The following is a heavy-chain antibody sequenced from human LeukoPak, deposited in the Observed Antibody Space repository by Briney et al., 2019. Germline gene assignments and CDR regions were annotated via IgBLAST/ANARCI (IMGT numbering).Heavy chain of an antibody. CDR1: GGSISSSSVY. CDR2: IYDSGST. Sequence: PSETLSLTCTVSGGSISSSSVYWGWIRQPPGKGLEWIGYIYDSGSTYYNPSLKSRITISVDTSENRFSLKLSSVTATDTAVYYCARDCSGGSCYGAFDIWGQGTMVTVSS. V-gene: IGHV4-30-4*08. CDR3: ARDCSGGSCYGAFDI. J-gene: IGHJ3*02. D-gene: IGHD2-15*01.